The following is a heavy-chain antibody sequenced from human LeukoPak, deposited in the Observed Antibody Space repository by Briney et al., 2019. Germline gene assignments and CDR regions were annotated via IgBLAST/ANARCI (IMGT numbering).Heavy chain of an antibody. CDR3: ASEPGVVIPSHYMDV. J-gene: IGHJ6*03. D-gene: IGHD3-3*01. Sequence: SETLSLTCTVSGYSISSGYYWGWIRPPPGKGLEWIGSIYHSGSTYYNPSLKSRVTISVDTSKNQFSLKLSSVTAADTAVYYCASEPGVVIPSHYMDVWGKGTTVTVSS. CDR2: IYHSGST. CDR1: GYSISSGYY. V-gene: IGHV4-38-2*02.